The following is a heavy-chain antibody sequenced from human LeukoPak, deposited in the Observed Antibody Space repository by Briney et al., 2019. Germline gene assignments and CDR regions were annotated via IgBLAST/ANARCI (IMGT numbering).Heavy chain of an antibody. CDR1: GVSFSGYY. CDR2: INHSGST. V-gene: IGHV4-34*01. J-gene: IGHJ4*02. D-gene: IGHD3-22*01. CDR3: ARDTYYYDSSGYYVFDY. Sequence: PSETLSLTCAVYGVSFSGYYWSWLRQPPGKGLEWIGEINHSGSTNYHPSLKSRVTISVDTSKTQFSLKLSSVTAADTAVYYCARDTYYYDSSGYYVFDYWGQGTLVTVSP.